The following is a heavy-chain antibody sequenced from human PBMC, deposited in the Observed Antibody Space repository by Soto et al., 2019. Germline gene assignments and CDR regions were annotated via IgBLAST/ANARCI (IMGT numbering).Heavy chain of an antibody. Sequence: GGSLRLSCSASGFTFSSYAMHWVRQAPGKGLEYVSAISSNGGSTYYADSVKGRFTISRDNSKNTLYLQMSSLRAEDTAVYYCVKDQTYGSGSYTPYYFDYWGQGTLVTVSS. CDR3: VKDQTYGSGSYTPYYFDY. V-gene: IGHV3-64D*09. CDR2: ISSNGGST. J-gene: IGHJ4*02. D-gene: IGHD3-10*01. CDR1: GFTFSSYA.